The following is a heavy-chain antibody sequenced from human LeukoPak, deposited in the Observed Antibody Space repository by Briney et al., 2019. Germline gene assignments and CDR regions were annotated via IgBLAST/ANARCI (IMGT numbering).Heavy chain of an antibody. V-gene: IGHV4-39*01. J-gene: IGHJ4*02. D-gene: IGHD3-10*01. Sequence: NPSETLSLTCTVSGGSISSSSYYWGWIRQPPGKGLEWIGSIYYSGSTYYNPSLKSRVTISVDTSKNQFSLKLSSVTAADTAVYYCARGYYGSGSQNFDYWGQGTLVTVSS. CDR2: IYYSGST. CDR3: ARGYYGSGSQNFDY. CDR1: GGSISSSSYY.